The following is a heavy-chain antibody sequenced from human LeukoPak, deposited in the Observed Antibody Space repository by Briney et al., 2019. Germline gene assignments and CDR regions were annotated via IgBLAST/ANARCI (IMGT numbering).Heavy chain of an antibody. CDR2: LRSTVHGGPA. V-gene: IGHV3-49*04. D-gene: IGHD3-3*01. CDR1: GFTVSSNY. Sequence: PGGSLRLSCAASGFTVSSNYMSWVRQAPGQGLEWVGFLRSTVHGGPAEYAASVEGRFINSRDDSKSIAYLQMNSLKTEDTAVYYCTRAGGYDFWIDYWGQGTLVTVSS. J-gene: IGHJ4*02. CDR3: TRAGGYDFWIDY.